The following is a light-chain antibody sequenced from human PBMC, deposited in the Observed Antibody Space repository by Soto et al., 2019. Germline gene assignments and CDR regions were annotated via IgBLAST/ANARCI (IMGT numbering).Light chain of an antibody. V-gene: IGLV2-8*01. J-gene: IGLJ1*01. Sequence: QSALTQPPSASGSPGQSVTISCTGTSSDVGGYNYVSWYQQHPGKAPKLMIYEVSKRPSGVPERFSGSKSGNTASLTVSGLQAEDEADYYCCSYAGSNNFPYVFGTGTKVTVL. CDR1: SSDVGGYNY. CDR2: EVS. CDR3: CSYAGSNNFPYV.